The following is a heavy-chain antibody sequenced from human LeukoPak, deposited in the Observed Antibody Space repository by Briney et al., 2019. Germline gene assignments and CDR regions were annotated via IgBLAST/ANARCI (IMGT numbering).Heavy chain of an antibody. CDR2: IYPGDSDT. CDR1: GYSFTTYW. Sequence: GESLKISCKGSGYSFTTYWIAWVRQMPGKGLEWMGFIYPGDSDTRYSPSFQGQVTISADKSISTAYLQWSSLKASDTAMYYCARAAEWLAFDYWGQGTLVTVSS. D-gene: IGHD6-19*01. CDR3: ARAAEWLAFDY. J-gene: IGHJ4*02. V-gene: IGHV5-51*01.